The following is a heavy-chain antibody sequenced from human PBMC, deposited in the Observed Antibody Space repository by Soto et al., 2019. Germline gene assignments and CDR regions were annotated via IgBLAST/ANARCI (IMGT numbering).Heavy chain of an antibody. CDR1: GGSISSGGYY. D-gene: IGHD2-2*01. Sequence: QVQLQESGPGLVKPSQTLSLTCTVSGGSISSGGYYWSWIRQHPGKGLEWIGYIYYSGSTYYNPSLKSRVTIAVDTSKNQFSLKLSSVTAADTAVYYCARIGSEDIVLVPAAPGGMDVWGQGTTVTVSS. CDR3: ARIGSEDIVLVPAAPGGMDV. J-gene: IGHJ6*02. V-gene: IGHV4-31*03. CDR2: IYYSGST.